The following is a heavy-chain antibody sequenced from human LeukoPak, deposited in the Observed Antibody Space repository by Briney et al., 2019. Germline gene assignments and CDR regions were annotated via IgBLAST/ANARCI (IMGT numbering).Heavy chain of an antibody. D-gene: IGHD4-23*01. V-gene: IGHV3-74*01. J-gene: IGHJ4*02. Sequence: GGSLRLSCAASGFTFSSYWMHWVRQAPEKGLVWVSRINSDGSSTSYADSVKGRFTISRDNAKNTLYLQMNSLRAEDTAVYYCARDWRGLWELDDWGQGTLVTVSS. CDR3: ARDWRGLWELDD. CDR1: GFTFSSYW. CDR2: INSDGSST.